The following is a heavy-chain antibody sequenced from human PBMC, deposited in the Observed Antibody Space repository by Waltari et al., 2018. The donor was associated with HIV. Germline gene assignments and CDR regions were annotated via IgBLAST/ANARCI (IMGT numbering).Heavy chain of an antibody. CDR2: ISYDGSNK. Sequence: QVQLVESGGGVVQPGRSLRLSCAASGFTFSSYGMHWVRQAPGKGLGWVAFISYDGSNKYYADSLKGRFTISRDNSKNTLYLQMNSLRAEDTAVYYCAKDPYYYDSSGYADYFDYWGQGTLVTVSS. D-gene: IGHD3-22*01. J-gene: IGHJ4*02. CDR1: GFTFSSYG. V-gene: IGHV3-30*18. CDR3: AKDPYYYDSSGYADYFDY.